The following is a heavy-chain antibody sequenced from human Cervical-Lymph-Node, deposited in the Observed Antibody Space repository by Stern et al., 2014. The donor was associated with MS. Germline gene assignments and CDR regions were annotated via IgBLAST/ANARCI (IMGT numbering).Heavy chain of an antibody. V-gene: IGHV5-51*01. Sequence: EVQLVQSGPEVKRPGESLKISCQASGYTFSSYWIGWVRPMPGKGLEWIAILFPGGSEIRYSPSFQGQVPISADKSSSTAYLQWNNLKASDTAIYYCARQRYFDYWGQGTLVTVSS. CDR3: ARQRYFDY. CDR2: LFPGGSEI. CDR1: GYTFSSYW. J-gene: IGHJ4*02.